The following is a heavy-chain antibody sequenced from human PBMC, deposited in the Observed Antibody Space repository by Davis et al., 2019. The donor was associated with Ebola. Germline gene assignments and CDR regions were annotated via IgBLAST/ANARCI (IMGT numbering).Heavy chain of an antibody. V-gene: IGHV1-18*01. J-gene: IGHJ4*02. CDR1: GYTSTSYG. CDR2: ISAYNGNT. D-gene: IGHD5-12*01. CDR3: ARVPSGWLPNTYYFDY. Sequence: ASVKVSCKASGYTSTSYGISWVRQAPGQGLEWMGWISAYNGNTNYAQKLQGRVTMTTDTSTSTAYMELRSLRSDDTAVYYCARVPSGWLPNTYYFDYWGQGTLVTVSS.